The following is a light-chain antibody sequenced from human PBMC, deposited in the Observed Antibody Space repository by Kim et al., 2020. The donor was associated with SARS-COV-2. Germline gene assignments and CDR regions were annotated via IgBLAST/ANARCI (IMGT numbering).Light chain of an antibody. CDR3: LQRSDWPLT. J-gene: IGKJ4*01. Sequence: LCHGERATLSCRASKSISSSLAWYQRKPGQAPRLLICDASNRATGIPARFSGSGSGTDFTLTISSLEPEDFAIYYCLQRSDWPLTFGGGTKVDIK. V-gene: IGKV3-11*01. CDR1: KSISSS. CDR2: DAS.